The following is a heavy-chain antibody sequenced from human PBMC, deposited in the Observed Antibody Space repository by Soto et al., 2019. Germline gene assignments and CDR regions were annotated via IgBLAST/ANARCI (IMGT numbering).Heavy chain of an antibody. CDR2: IWYDGSNK. V-gene: IGHV3-33*01. J-gene: IGHJ6*02. Sequence: GGSLRLSCAASGFTFSSYGMHWVRQAPGKGLEWVAVIWYDGSNKYYADSVKGRFTISRDNSKNTLYLQMNSLRAEDTAVYYCARDFNELHVEMATINFYYYYGMDVWGQGTTVTVSS. D-gene: IGHD5-12*01. CDR3: ARDFNELHVEMATINFYYYYGMDV. CDR1: GFTFSSYG.